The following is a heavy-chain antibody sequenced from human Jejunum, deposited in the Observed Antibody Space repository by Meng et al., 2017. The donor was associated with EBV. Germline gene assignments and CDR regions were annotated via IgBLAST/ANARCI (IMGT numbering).Heavy chain of an antibody. Sequence: EVRLVCVGGGLVRLGGSLGPSWAASGFTFNGHTMSWVRQAPGKGLWWVSAITDSGGSTYYTDSVKGRFTISRDNSKNSLYLQMNSLRAEDTAVYYCAKLTRAWGQGTLVTVSS. CDR1: GFTFNGHT. CDR2: ITDSGGST. V-gene: IGHV3-23*04. J-gene: IGHJ5*02. CDR3: AKLTRA.